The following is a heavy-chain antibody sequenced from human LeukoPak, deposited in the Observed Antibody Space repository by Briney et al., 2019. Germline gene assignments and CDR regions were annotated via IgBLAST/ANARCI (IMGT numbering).Heavy chain of an antibody. CDR3: ARDGGYSPKCYCGMDV. V-gene: IGHV1-46*01. J-gene: IGHJ6*02. CDR2: INPSGGST. Sequence: ASVKVSCKASGYTFTSYYMHWVRQAPGQGLEWMGIINPSGGSTSYAQKFQSRVTLPRDTSKSTVYMELSSLRSEDTAVYYCARDGGYSPKCYCGMDVWGQGTTVTVSS. D-gene: IGHD5-18*01. CDR1: GYTFTSYY.